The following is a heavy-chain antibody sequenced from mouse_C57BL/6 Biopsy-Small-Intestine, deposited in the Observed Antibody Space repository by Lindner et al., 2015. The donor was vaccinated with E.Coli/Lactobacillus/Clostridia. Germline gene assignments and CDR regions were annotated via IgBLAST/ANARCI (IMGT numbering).Heavy chain of an antibody. CDR3: AREMIYYGPYWYFDV. V-gene: IGHV1-4*01. CDR2: INPASGYT. D-gene: IGHD2-1*01. Sequence: VQLQESGAELARPGASVKMSCKASGYTFTSYTMHWVKQRPGQGLEWIGYINPASGYTNYNQKFRDKATLTADKSSSTAYMQLSSLTSEDSAVYYCAREMIYYGPYWYFDVWGTGTTVTVSS. CDR1: GYTFTSYT. J-gene: IGHJ1*03.